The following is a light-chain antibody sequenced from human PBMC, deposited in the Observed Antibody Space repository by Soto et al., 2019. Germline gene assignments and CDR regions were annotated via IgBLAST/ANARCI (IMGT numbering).Light chain of an antibody. CDR2: DAS. CDR3: QQRSNWPLIT. J-gene: IGKJ5*01. V-gene: IGKV3-11*01. CDR1: QSVSSY. Sequence: EIVLTQSPATLSLSPGERATLSCRASQSVSSYLAWYQQKPGQAPRLLTYDASNRATGIPARFSGSGSGTDFSLTISSLEPEDFAFYYCQQRSNWPLITFGQGTRLEIK.